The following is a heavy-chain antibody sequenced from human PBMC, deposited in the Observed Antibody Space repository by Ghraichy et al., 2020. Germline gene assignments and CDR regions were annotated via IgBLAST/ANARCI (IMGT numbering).Heavy chain of an antibody. V-gene: IGHV4-31*03. CDR2: IYYTGTT. CDR3: ARGRSYSSSSYGLDV. Sequence: SETLSLTCTVSGGSIDYGGFYWSWIRQHPGKGPEWLGYIYYTGTTYYNLSLKSRLVISVDTSKNQFSLKLSSVTAADTAVYYCARGRSYSSSSYGLDVWGQGTTVTVSS. J-gene: IGHJ6*02. CDR1: GGSIDYGGFY. D-gene: IGHD6-6*01.